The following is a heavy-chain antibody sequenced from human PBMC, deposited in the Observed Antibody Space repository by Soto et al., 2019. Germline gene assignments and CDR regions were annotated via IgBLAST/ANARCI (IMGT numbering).Heavy chain of an antibody. CDR2: ISYDGSNK. CDR1: GFTFSSYG. D-gene: IGHD6-13*01. Sequence: QVQLVESGGGVVQPGRSLRLSCAASGFTFSSYGMHWVRQAPGKGLEGVAVISYDGSNKYYEDSVKGRITISRDNSKNALYLQMSSLRAEDTAVYYCAKSTAAILWFDPWGQGTLVTVSS. V-gene: IGHV3-30*18. CDR3: AKSTAAILWFDP. J-gene: IGHJ5*02.